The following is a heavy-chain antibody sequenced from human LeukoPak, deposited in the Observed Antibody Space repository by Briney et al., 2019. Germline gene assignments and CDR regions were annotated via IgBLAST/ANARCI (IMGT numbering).Heavy chain of an antibody. V-gene: IGHV3-64*01. J-gene: IGHJ4*02. CDR3: AKDAGSSWPFCEY. CDR1: GFTFSSYA. Sequence: QAGGSLRLSCAASGFTFSSYAMHWVRQAPGKGLEYVSAISSNGGSTYYANSVKGRFTISRDNSKNTLYLQMGSLRAEDMAVYYCAKDAGSSWPFCEYWGQGTLVTVSS. CDR2: ISSNGGST. D-gene: IGHD6-13*01.